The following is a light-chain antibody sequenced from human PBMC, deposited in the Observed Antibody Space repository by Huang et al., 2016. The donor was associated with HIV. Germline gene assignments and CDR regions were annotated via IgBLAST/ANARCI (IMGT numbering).Light chain of an antibody. CDR3: QQFSSYPT. Sequence: IQLTQSPSSLSASVGDRVTIPCRASQGISTYLAWYQQKPGKAPRLLIYAASTLQSGVPSSVSGSGSGTDCTLTITNLQPEDFATYYCQQFSSYPTFGPGTKVDIK. CDR1: QGISTY. J-gene: IGKJ3*01. CDR2: AAS. V-gene: IGKV1-9*01.